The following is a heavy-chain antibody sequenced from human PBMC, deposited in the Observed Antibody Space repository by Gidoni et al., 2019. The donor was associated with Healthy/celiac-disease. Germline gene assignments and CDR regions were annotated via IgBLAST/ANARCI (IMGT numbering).Heavy chain of an antibody. CDR1: GGTFSSYA. CDR2: IIPIFGTA. V-gene: IGHV1-69*12. CDR3: ARGGLGYCSSTSCQNFDY. D-gene: IGHD2-2*01. Sequence: VQLVQSGAEVKKPGSSVKVSFKASGGTFSSYAISWVRQAPGQGLEWRGGIIPIFGTANYAQKFQGRVTITADESTSTAYMELSRLRSEDTAVYYCARGGLGYCSSTSCQNFDYWGQGTLVTVSS. J-gene: IGHJ4*02.